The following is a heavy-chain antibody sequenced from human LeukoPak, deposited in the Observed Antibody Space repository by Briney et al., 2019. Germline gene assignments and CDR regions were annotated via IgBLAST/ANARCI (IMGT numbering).Heavy chain of an antibody. CDR1: GGSISSHY. D-gene: IGHD3-22*01. CDR2: IYYSGNT. CDR3: ARLLDNDSSGYPDTFDI. Sequence: SETLSLTWAVSGGSISSHYWSWIRQPPGKGLEWIGYIYYSGNTYYSPSLHSRVTISVDTSKNHFSLKLTSVTAADTAVYYCARLLDNDSSGYPDTFDIWGQGTMVTVSS. V-gene: IGHV4-59*11. J-gene: IGHJ3*02.